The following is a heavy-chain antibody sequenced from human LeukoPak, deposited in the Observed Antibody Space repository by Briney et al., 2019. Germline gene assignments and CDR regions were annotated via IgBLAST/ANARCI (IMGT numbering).Heavy chain of an antibody. CDR2: IYHNGNT. CDR3: ARERYYASGGYSGMWYFDY. Sequence: PSETLSLTCAVSGYSISSGYYWGWIRQPPGKGLEWIGTIYHNGNTYYNSSLKSRVTISVDTSKNQFSLKLNSVTAADTAVYYCARERYYASGGYSGMWYFDYWGQGTLVTASS. V-gene: IGHV4-38-2*02. J-gene: IGHJ4*02. CDR1: GYSISSGYY. D-gene: IGHD3-10*01.